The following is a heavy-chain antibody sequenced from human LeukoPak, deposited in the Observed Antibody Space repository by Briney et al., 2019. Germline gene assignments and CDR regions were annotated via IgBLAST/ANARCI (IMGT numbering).Heavy chain of an antibody. CDR2: ISHSGVST. D-gene: IGHD2-2*01. CDR3: AKDSFSST. V-gene: IGHV3-23*01. CDR1: GFTVSSNY. Sequence: PGGSLRLSCAASGFTVSSNYMSWVRQAPGKGLEWVSTISHSGVSTFYADPVRGRFTISRDNSKNTLYLHMNSLSAEDTAIYYCAKDSFSSTWGQGTLVTVSS. J-gene: IGHJ4*02.